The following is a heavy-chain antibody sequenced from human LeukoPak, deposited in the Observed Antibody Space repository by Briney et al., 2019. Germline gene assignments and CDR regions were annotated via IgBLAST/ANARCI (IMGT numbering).Heavy chain of an antibody. CDR1: GYTFTGYY. CDR2: INPNSGGT. J-gene: IGHJ5*02. V-gene: IGHV1-2*02. Sequence: GASVKVSCKASGYTFTGYYMHWMRQAPGQGLEWMGWINPNSGGTDCAQKFQGRVTMTRDTSISTAYMGLSRLRSDDTAVYYCAGDLVGSGSLPTTWFDPWGQGTLVTVSS. CDR3: AGDLVGSGSLPTTWFDP. D-gene: IGHD3-10*01.